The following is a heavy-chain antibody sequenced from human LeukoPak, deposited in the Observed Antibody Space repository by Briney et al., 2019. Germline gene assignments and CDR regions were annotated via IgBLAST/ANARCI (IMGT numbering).Heavy chain of an antibody. Sequence: PSQTLSLTCTVSGGSISSGDYYWSWIRQPPGKDLVWIGYIYYSGSTYYNPSLESRVTISVDTSKNQFSLKLSSVTAADTAVYYCASGTVVTAIHFDYWGQGTLVTVSS. CDR1: GGSISSGDYY. CDR3: ASGTVVTAIHFDY. D-gene: IGHD2-21*02. V-gene: IGHV4-30-4*01. J-gene: IGHJ4*02. CDR2: IYYSGST.